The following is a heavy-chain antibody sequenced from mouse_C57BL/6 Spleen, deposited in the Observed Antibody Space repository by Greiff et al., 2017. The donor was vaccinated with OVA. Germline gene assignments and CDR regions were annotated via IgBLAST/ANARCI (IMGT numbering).Heavy chain of an antibody. D-gene: IGHD2-2*01. CDR2: IRSKSSNYAT. Sequence: EAGGGLVQPKGSLKLSCAASGFTFNTYAMHWVGQAPGKGLEWVARIRSKSSNYATYYADSVKDRFTISRDDSQSMLYLQMNNLKTEDTAMYYCVRDAPIGYDGRSSWFAYWGQGTLVTVSA. J-gene: IGHJ3*01. V-gene: IGHV10-3*01. CDR3: VRDAPIGYDGRSSWFAY. CDR1: GFTFNTYA.